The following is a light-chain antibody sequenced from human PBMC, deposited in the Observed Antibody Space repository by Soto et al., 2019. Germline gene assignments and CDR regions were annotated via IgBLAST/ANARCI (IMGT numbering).Light chain of an antibody. CDR1: QSFNSIY. J-gene: IGKJ1*01. V-gene: IGKV3D-20*02. Sequence: EIVLTQSPGTLSLSPGERATLSCRASQSFNSIYLAWYQQKPGQAPRLLIYDASDRATGIPARFSGSGSGTDFILTINSLEPEDFAVYYCQQRNNWPWTFGQGTKVDI. CDR3: QQRNNWPWT. CDR2: DAS.